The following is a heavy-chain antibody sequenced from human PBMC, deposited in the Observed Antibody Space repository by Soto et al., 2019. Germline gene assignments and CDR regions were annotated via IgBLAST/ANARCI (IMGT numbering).Heavy chain of an antibody. CDR2: IYYSGST. V-gene: IGHV4-59*01. J-gene: IGHJ3*02. D-gene: IGHD6-25*01. CDR3: ARASGYDAFDI. CDR1: GGSISSYY. Sequence: SETLSLTCTVSGGSISSYYWSWIRQPPGKGLEWIGYIYYSGSTNYNPSLKSRVTISVDTSKNQFSLKLSSVTAADTAVYYCARASGYDAFDIWGQGTMVTVSS.